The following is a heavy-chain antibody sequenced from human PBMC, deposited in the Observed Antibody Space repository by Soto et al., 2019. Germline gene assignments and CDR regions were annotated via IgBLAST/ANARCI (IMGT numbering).Heavy chain of an antibody. CDR3: REAATSFGGGPAYDL. CDR1: GYRFTSYW. V-gene: IGHV5-10-1*01. J-gene: IGHJ3*01. CDR2: IDPSGSYT. Sequence: GESLKISCKVSGYRFTSYWLSRVRQMPGKGMEWMGRIDPSGSYTNYSPSFQGHVTISVDKSIRTAYLQWSSLQASESAIYYCREAATSFGGGPAYDLWGRGAVVT. D-gene: IGHD3-3*01.